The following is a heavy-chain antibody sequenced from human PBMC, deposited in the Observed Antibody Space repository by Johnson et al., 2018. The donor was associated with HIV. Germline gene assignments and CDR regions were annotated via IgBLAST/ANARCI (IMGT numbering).Heavy chain of an antibody. V-gene: IGHV3-30*19. CDR2: ISYDGSNK. J-gene: IGHJ3*02. CDR3: ARASYVDAFDI. CDR1: GFEFSNYG. D-gene: IGHD1-26*01. Sequence: QVQLVESGGGVVQPGGSLRLSCAASGFEFSNYGMHWVRQAPGKGLEWVAFISYDGSNKYYADSVKGRFTISRDNSRNTLFLQMSNLRTEETAVYYCARASYVDAFDIWGQGTMVTVSS.